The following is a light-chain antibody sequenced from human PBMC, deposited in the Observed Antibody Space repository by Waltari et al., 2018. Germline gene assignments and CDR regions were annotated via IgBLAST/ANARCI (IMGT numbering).Light chain of an antibody. CDR2: DAS. J-gene: IGKJ1*01. CDR1: QSISRY. Sequence: EIMLTQSPGTLSLSPGARATLSCRASQSISRYLAWYQHKPGQAPRLLIYDASSRATGIADRFSGSGSGTDFSLTISRLEPEDFAVYYCQKYGSLPATFGQGTKVEI. CDR3: QKYGSLPAT. V-gene: IGKV3-20*01.